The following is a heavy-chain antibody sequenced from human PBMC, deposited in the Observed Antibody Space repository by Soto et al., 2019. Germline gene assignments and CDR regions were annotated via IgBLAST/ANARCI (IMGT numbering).Heavy chain of an antibody. D-gene: IGHD1-26*01. V-gene: IGHV3-23*01. CDR2: ISSRGGSV. Sequence: EVQLLESGRDLGQPGGSQRLSCSVSGFTFSSYAMGWVRQAPGKGLEWVSVISSRGGSVYYADSVKGRFTVSRDNSLNVLFRQMNKLRVEATAVYYCAKMGISTTSSVDNWGQGILVTVSS. J-gene: IGHJ4*02. CDR1: GFTFSSYA. CDR3: AKMGISTTSSVDN.